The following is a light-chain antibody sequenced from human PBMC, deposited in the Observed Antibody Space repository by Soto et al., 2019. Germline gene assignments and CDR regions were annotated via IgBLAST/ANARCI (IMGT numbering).Light chain of an antibody. V-gene: IGKV3D-20*02. CDR1: QTVSSSF. CDR3: QQRSDSIT. CDR2: GAS. Sequence: EIVLTQSPGTLSLSPGERATLSCRASQTVSSSFLAWYQQTPGQAPRLLIYGASTRATGIPARFSGSGSGTEFTLSIGSLQSEDFAVYYCQQRSDSITFGQGTRLEIK. J-gene: IGKJ5*01.